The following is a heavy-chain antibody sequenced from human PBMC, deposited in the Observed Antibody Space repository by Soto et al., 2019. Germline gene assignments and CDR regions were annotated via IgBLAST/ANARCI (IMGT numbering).Heavy chain of an antibody. Sequence: VQSAAEVKKTGASVKVSCKASGYSFTSYGISWVRRAPGQGLEWMGWISPYNGHTQFVQRFQGRVSMTTDTSTKTAYMELRNLRSDDTAHYYCARDLTIVPATHPRLENYGMDVWGQGTTVIVSS. CDR2: ISPYNGHT. V-gene: IGHV1-18*01. D-gene: IGHD2-2*01. CDR3: ARDLTIVPATHPRLENYGMDV. CDR1: GYSFTSYG. J-gene: IGHJ6*02.